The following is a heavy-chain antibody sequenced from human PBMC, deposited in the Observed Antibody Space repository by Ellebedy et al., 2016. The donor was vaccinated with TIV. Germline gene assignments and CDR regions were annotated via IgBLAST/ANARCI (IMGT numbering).Heavy chain of an antibody. D-gene: IGHD2-2*01. V-gene: IGHV1-2*02. Sequence: AASVKVSCKASGYTFTGYYMHWARQAPGQGLEWMGWINPNSGGTNYAQKFQGRVTMTRDTSISTAYMELSRLRSDDTAVYYCARLPAGPVRSNGLQRDYWGQGTLVTVSS. J-gene: IGHJ4*02. CDR1: GYTFTGYY. CDR3: ARLPAGPVRSNGLQRDY. CDR2: INPNSGGT.